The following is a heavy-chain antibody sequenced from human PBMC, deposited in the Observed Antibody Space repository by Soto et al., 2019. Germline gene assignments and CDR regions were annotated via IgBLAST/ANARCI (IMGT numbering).Heavy chain of an antibody. CDR2: IYHTGKT. Sequence: SETLSLTCTVSGDAIYIGGYYWTWIRQHPGKGLEWIGYIYHTGKTYYNPSLKSRVTMSVDTSQNQFSLRLISVTAADTAMYFCVRIRYQLPSSVLWLDPWGQGTPVTVS. CDR1: GDAIYIGGYY. V-gene: IGHV4-31*03. J-gene: IGHJ5*02. D-gene: IGHD3-16*01. CDR3: VRIRYQLPSSVLWLDP.